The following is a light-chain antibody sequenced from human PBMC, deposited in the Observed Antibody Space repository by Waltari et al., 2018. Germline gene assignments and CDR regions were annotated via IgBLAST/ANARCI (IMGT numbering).Light chain of an antibody. CDR3: SSYTSSSTVV. V-gene: IGLV2-18*02. Sequence: QSALTQPPSVSGSPGQSVTISCTGTSSDVGSYNRVSWYQQPPGTAPKLMIYEVSNRPFGVPDRFSGSKSGNTASLTISGLQAEDEADYYCSSYTSSSTVVFGGGTKLTVL. CDR2: EVS. J-gene: IGLJ2*01. CDR1: SSDVGSYNR.